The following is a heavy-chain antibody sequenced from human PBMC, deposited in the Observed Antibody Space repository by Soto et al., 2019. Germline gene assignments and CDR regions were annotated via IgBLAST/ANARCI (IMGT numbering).Heavy chain of an antibody. CDR2: ISSSGSTI. J-gene: IGHJ6*02. Sequence: GGSLRLSCAASGFTFSSYEMNWVRQAPGKGLEWVSYISSSGSTIYYADSVKGRFTISRQNARNSLYLQMNNLRAGDTAVYYCARGPGSPRYYNGMDVWGQGTTVTVSS. V-gene: IGHV3-48*03. CDR1: GFTFSSYE. D-gene: IGHD3-10*01. CDR3: ARGPGSPRYYNGMDV.